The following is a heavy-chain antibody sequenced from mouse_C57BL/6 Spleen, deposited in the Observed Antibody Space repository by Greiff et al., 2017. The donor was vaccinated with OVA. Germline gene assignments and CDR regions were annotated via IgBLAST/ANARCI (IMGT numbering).Heavy chain of an antibody. CDR3: ARDHPVRSSYGGGYCDG. V-gene: IGHV1-55*01. CDR2: IYPGSGST. CDR1: GYTFTSYW. D-gene: IGHD1-1*01. Sequence: QVQLQQPGAELVKPGASVKMSCKASGYTFTSYWITWVKQRPGQGLEWIGDIYPGSGSTNYNEKFKSKATLTVDTSSSTAYMQLSSLTSEDSAVYYCARDHPVRSSYGGGYCDGWGTGTTVTVSS. J-gene: IGHJ1*03.